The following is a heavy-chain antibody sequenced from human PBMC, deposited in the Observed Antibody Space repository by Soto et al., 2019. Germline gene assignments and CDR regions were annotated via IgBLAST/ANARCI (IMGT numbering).Heavy chain of an antibody. J-gene: IGHJ6*02. CDR3: AIYSSSWGYYYYGMDV. V-gene: IGHV1-69*02. D-gene: IGHD6-13*01. CDR1: GGTFSSYT. Sequence: QVQLVQSGAEVKKPGSSVKVSCKASGGTFSSYTISWVRQAPGQGLEWMGRIIPILGIANYAQKFQGRVRITADQSTSTAYMELSSLRSEDTAVYYCAIYSSSWGYYYYGMDVWGQGTTVTVYS. CDR2: IIPILGIA.